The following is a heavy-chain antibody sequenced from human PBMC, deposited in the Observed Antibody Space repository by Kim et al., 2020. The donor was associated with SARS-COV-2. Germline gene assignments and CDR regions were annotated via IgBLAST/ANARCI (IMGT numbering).Heavy chain of an antibody. J-gene: IGHJ4*02. CDR3: ARLGGYSGYDFDY. D-gene: IGHD5-12*01. Sequence: YANSVKGRFTISRDNSKNTLYLQMNSLRAEDTVVYYCARLGGYSGYDFDYWGQGTLVTVSS. V-gene: IGHV3-30*01.